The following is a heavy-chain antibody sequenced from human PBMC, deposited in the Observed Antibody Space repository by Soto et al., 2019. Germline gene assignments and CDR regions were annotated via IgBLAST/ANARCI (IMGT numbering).Heavy chain of an antibody. CDR3: ARETSAPGTFREDASDI. V-gene: IGHV1-69*12. Sequence: QVQLVQSGAEVKKPGSSVKVACKVSGDTFSNYVINWVRQAPGQGLEWMGAIVPIFRTANYAQKFQGRVTITADEFTITAHMELIGLRSDDTATYYCARETSAPGTFREDASDIWGQGTLVTVSS. CDR2: IVPIFRTA. D-gene: IGHD6-13*01. J-gene: IGHJ3*02. CDR1: GDTFSNYV.